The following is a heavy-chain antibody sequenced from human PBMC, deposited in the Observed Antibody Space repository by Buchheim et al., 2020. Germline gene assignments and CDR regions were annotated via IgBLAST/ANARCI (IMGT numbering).Heavy chain of an antibody. J-gene: IGHJ5*02. Sequence: QVHLVESGGGVVQPGRSLRLSCAASGFDFSWCGMHWGRQAPGKGLEWVAVISSDGNKKYYADSVNGRFTISRDNSRNTLYLQMDSLWPEDTAVYYCAKDLSGSYWSADHWGQGTL. CDR1: GFDFSWCG. CDR2: ISSDGNKK. CDR3: AKDLSGSYWSADH. V-gene: IGHV3-30*18. D-gene: IGHD1-26*01.